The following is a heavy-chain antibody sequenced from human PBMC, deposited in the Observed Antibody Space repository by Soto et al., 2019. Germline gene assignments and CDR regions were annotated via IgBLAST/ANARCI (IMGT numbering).Heavy chain of an antibody. J-gene: IGHJ4*02. CDR2: MNPNSGNT. CDR1: GGPLSRYA. D-gene: IGHD5-18*01. CDR3: AREGGYSYGFDY. Sequence: ASVKVSCQGSGGPLSRYAFNWGRQAPGQGLEWMGWMNPNSGNTGYAQKFQGRVTMSRNTSISTAYMELSSLRSEDTAVYYCAREGGYSYGFDYWGQGTLVTVSS. V-gene: IGHV1-8*02.